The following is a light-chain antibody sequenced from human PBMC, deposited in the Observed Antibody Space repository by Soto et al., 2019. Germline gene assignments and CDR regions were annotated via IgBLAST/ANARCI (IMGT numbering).Light chain of an antibody. CDR3: QQYYKWPQWT. J-gene: IGKJ1*01. CDR2: GAS. Sequence: EVVFTHSPATLSLSPGEIATLSCMASQFLSSYLAWYQQKPGQAPRLLIYGASSRATGIPDRFRGSGSGTEFTLTITSLQSEDFAVYYCQQYYKWPQWTIGQGTKVDIK. V-gene: IGKV3D-15*01. CDR1: QFLSSY.